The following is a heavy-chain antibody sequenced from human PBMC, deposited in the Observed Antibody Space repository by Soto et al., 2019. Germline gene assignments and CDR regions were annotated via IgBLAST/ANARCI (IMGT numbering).Heavy chain of an antibody. Sequence: PGGSLRLSCAASGFAFGSYSMNWVRQAPGKGLEWVSSISSSSSYIYYADSVKGRFTISRDNAKNSLYLQMNSLRAEDTAVYYCARDRGWNYPDAFDIWGQGTMVTVSS. V-gene: IGHV3-21*01. CDR3: ARDRGWNYPDAFDI. J-gene: IGHJ3*02. D-gene: IGHD1-7*01. CDR2: ISSSSSYI. CDR1: GFAFGSYS.